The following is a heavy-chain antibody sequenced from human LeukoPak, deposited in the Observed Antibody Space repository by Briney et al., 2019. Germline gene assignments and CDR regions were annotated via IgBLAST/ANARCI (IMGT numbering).Heavy chain of an antibody. CDR1: ADSISSYY. V-gene: IGHV4-59*08. CDR2: IYYSGST. J-gene: IGHJ4*01. CDR3: ARTYYDFWSGSNY. D-gene: IGHD3-3*01. Sequence: ETLSLTCTVSADSISSYYWSWIRQPPGKGLEWIGYIYYSGSTNYNPSLKSRVTISVDTSKNQFSLKLSSVTAADTAVYYCARTYYDFWSGSNYWGQATLLTVSS.